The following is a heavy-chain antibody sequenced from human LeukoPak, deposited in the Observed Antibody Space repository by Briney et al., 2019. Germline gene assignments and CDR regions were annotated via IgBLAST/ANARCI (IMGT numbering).Heavy chain of an antibody. CDR3: ARRNWGSGGGFDV. CDR1: GFTFSSYA. D-gene: IGHD7-27*01. CDR2: IGTAVDT. J-gene: IGHJ3*01. Sequence: PGRSLRLSCAASGFTFSSYAMHWVRQATGKGLEWVSAIGTAVDTSYAVSVKGRFTISRENAKNSLYLQMNSLRAGDTAVYYCARRNWGSGGGFDVWGQGTMVTVSS. V-gene: IGHV3-13*01.